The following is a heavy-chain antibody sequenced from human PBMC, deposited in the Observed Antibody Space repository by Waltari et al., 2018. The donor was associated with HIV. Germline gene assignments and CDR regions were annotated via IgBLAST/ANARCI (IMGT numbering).Heavy chain of an antibody. D-gene: IGHD3-10*02. CDR3: AKDLGDYVWGMFTGAHFDS. CDR1: GFGFDAYA. Sequence: EVGLLESGGHLIQPGGSLRLSCAASGFGFDAYAMNWVGRAPGKRLEWVAAISGSGVIAYSANSVKGRFSISRDNSKNTLFLHMTSLRAEDTALYYCAKDLGDYVWGMFTGAHFDSWGQGTLVTVSS. J-gene: IGHJ4*02. CDR2: ISGSGVIA. V-gene: IGHV3-23*01.